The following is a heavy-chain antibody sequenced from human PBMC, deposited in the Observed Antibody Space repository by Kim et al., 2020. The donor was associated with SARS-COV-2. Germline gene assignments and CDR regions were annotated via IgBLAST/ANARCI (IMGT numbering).Heavy chain of an antibody. J-gene: IGHJ5*02. D-gene: IGHD6-19*01. CDR3: ARAGAVARRSWFDP. Sequence: AVSVESRITINPDTAKNQFSRQLNSVTPEDTAVYYCARAGAVARRSWFDPWGQGTLVTVSS. V-gene: IGHV6-1*01.